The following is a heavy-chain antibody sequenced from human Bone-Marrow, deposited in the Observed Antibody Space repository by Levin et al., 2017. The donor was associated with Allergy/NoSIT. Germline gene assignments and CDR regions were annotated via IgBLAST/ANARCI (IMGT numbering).Heavy chain of an antibody. J-gene: IGHJ4*02. Sequence: GASVKVSCKGAGYIFTDYWIDWVRQKPGKGLEWMGIINPADSDTRYSPSFEGQITISVDKSTNTAYLHWSSLKASDSAMYFCARSTFYYDSGSSDYWGQGTLVTVSS. CDR3: ARSTFYYDSGSSDY. D-gene: IGHD3-10*01. CDR2: INPADSDT. CDR1: GYIFTDYW. V-gene: IGHV5-51*01.